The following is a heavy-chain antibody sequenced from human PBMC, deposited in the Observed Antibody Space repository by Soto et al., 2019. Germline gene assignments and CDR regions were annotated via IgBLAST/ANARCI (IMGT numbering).Heavy chain of an antibody. J-gene: IGHJ5*02. V-gene: IGHV1-8*01. CDR1: GYTFTSYD. CDR2: MNPNSGNT. D-gene: IGHD3-22*01. Sequence: ASVKVSCKASGYTFTSYDINWVRQATGQGLEWMGWMNPNSGNTGYAQKFQGGVTMARNTSISTAYMELSSLRSEDTAVYYGARGWTYDSSGYYWFDPWGQGTLVTVSS. CDR3: ARGWTYDSSGYYWFDP.